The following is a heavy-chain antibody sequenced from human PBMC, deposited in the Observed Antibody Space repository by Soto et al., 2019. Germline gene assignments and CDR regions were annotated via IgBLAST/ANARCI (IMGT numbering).Heavy chain of an antibody. CDR1: GYTFTSYD. J-gene: IGHJ4*02. Sequence: QVPLVQSGAEVKKPGASVKVSCKASGYTFTSYDINWVRQATGQGLEWMGWMNTNSGNTGYAQKFKGRVTMNRNTAISTAYMEVSSLRSEDTAVYYCARLLLWFGECGYWCEGTLVTVSS. V-gene: IGHV1-8*01. CDR2: MNTNSGNT. D-gene: IGHD3-10*01. CDR3: ARLLLWFGECGY.